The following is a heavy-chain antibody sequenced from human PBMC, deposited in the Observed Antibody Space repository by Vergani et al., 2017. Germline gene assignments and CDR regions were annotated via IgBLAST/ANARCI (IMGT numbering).Heavy chain of an antibody. Sequence: QVQLQESGPGLVKPSQTLSLTCTVSGGSISSGSYYWSWIRQPAGKGLEWIGRIYTSGSTNYNPSLKSRVTISVDTSKNQFSLKLSSVTAADTAVYYCARDRAAAGTWYFDYWGQGTLVTVSS. D-gene: IGHD6-13*01. CDR3: ARDRAAAGTWYFDY. V-gene: IGHV4-61*02. CDR2: IYTSGST. J-gene: IGHJ4*02. CDR1: GGSISSGSYY.